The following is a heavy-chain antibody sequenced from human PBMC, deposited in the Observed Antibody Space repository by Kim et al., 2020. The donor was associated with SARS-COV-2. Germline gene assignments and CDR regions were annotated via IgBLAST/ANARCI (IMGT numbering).Heavy chain of an antibody. CDR1: GFTFKNYY. Sequence: ASVKVSCKASGFTFKNYYIHWVRQAPGQGLEWMGLINPNGGGTSYAQKFQVRVNMTRDTSTSTVYLELSSLRPEDTALYYCARDQEEYKSGWDNYGMGGWGQGTTVIVS. CDR2: INPNGGGT. CDR3: ARDQEEYKSGWDNYGMGG. D-gene: IGHD6-19*01. V-gene: IGHV1-46*02. J-gene: IGHJ6*02.